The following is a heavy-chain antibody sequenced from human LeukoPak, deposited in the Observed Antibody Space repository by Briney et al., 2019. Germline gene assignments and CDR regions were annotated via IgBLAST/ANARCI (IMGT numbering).Heavy chain of an antibody. Sequence: SETLSLTCAVYGGSFSGYYWSWIRQPPGKELEWIGEINHSGSTNYNPSLKSRVTISVDTSKNQFSLKLSSVTAADTAVYYCARDHYYDSSGYSYRRRLTNAFDIWGQGTMVTVSS. J-gene: IGHJ3*02. V-gene: IGHV4-34*01. CDR2: INHSGST. D-gene: IGHD3-22*01. CDR3: ARDHYYDSSGYSYRRRLTNAFDI. CDR1: GGSFSGYY.